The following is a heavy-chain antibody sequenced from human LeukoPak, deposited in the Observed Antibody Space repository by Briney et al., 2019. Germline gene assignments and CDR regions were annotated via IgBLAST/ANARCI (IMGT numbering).Heavy chain of an antibody. J-gene: IGHJ4*02. CDR1: RFTFNSYA. CDR2: ISGSSGII. Sequence: GGSLRLSCAASRFTFNSYAMNWVRQAPGKGLEWVSYISGSSGIIDYADSVRGRFTISRDNAKNSLYLQMNSLRAEDTAVYYCARVGGSGSSLYYFGYWGQGTLVTVSS. V-gene: IGHV3-48*01. CDR3: ARVGGSGSSLYYFGY. D-gene: IGHD3-10*01.